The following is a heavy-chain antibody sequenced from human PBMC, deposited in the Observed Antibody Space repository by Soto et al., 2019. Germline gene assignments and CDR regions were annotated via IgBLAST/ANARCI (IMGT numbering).Heavy chain of an antibody. J-gene: IGHJ4*02. CDR2: ISGSGGST. D-gene: IGHD3-3*01. CDR3: AKAGYAFWSGYYYFDY. Sequence: EVQLLESGGGLVQPGGSLRLSCAASGFTFSSYAMSWVRQAPGKGLEWVSAISGSGGSTYYADSVKGRFTSSRDNAKNTLYRQMNSLRAEDTAVYYCAKAGYAFWSGYYYFDYWGQGTLVTVSS. CDR1: GFTFSSYA. V-gene: IGHV3-23*01.